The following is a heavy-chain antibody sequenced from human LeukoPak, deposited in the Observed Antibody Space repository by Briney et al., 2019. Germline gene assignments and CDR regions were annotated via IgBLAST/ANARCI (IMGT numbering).Heavy chain of an antibody. Sequence: GGSLRLSCAASGFTFSNYAIHWVRQAPGKGLEWVSIVGGSGVTTYYADSVKGRFTISRDNSKNTVYLQMNSLRAEDTAVYYCAKRGDCSGTCTYDYWGQGTLVTVSS. CDR1: GFTFSNYA. CDR2: VGGSGVTT. V-gene: IGHV3-23*01. CDR3: AKRGDCSGTCTYDY. J-gene: IGHJ4*02. D-gene: IGHD2-2*01.